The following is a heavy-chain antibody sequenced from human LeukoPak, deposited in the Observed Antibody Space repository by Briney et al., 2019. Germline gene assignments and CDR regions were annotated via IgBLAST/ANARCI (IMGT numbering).Heavy chain of an antibody. CDR2: IIPILGIA. CDR1: GGTFSSYA. CDR3: AKFPSTVPTNYFDY. J-gene: IGHJ4*02. V-gene: IGHV1-69*04. Sequence: GASVKVSCKASGGTFSSYAISWVRQAPGQGLEWMGRIIPILGIANYAQKFQGRVTITADKSTSTAYMELSSLRAEDTAIYYCAKFPSTVPTNYFDYWGQGTLVTVSS. D-gene: IGHD2-2*01.